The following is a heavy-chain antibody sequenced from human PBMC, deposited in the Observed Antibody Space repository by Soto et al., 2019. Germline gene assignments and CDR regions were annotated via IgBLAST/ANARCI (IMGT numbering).Heavy chain of an antibody. J-gene: IGHJ6*03. V-gene: IGHV3-73*01. D-gene: IGHD1-20*01. CDR3: TRHPPPITGTTHQYYYYYMDV. Sequence: GGSLRLSCAASGFTFSGSAMHWVRQASGKGLEWVGRIRSKANSYATAYAASVKGRFTISRDDSKNTAYLQMNSLKTEDTAVYYCTRHPPPITGTTHQYYYYYMDVWGKGTTVTVSS. CDR1: GFTFSGSA. CDR2: IRSKANSYAT.